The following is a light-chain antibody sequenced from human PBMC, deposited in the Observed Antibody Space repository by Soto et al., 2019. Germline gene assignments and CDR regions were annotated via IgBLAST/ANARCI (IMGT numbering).Light chain of an antibody. CDR3: QQYNNWPLT. V-gene: IGKV3-15*01. CDR2: GAS. J-gene: IGKJ4*01. Sequence: EILMTQSPATLSVSPGERATLSCRASQRVSSNLAWYQQKPGQAPRLLIYGASTRATDIPAKFSGSGSGTEFSLTISSLQSEDFALYYCQQYNNWPLTFGGGTKVDIK. CDR1: QRVSSN.